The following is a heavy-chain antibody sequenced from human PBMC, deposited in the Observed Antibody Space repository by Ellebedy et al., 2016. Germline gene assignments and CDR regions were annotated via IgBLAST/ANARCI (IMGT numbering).Heavy chain of an antibody. CDR1: GYTFIDHW. D-gene: IGHD5-24*01. CDR3: ASLNNWSFES. V-gene: IGHV5-51*01. Sequence: GESLKISXKLSGYTFIDHWIGWVRQKPGKGLEWMGYISPDGSDTRYSPSLQGQVTLSAENSITTAYLQWSYLRASDSAIYYCASLNNWSFESWGQGTLVTVSS. J-gene: IGHJ4*02. CDR2: ISPDGSDT.